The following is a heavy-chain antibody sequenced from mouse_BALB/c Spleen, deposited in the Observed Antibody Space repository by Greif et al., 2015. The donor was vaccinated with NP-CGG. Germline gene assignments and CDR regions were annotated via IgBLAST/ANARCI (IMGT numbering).Heavy chain of an antibody. V-gene: IGHV1-7*01. Sequence: QVQLKQSGAELAKPGASVKVSCKASGYTFTSYWMHWVKQRPGQGLEWIGYINPSTGYTEYNQKFKDKATLTADKSSSTAYMQLSSLTSEDSAVYYCARGGWPFAYWGQGTLVTVSA. CDR2: INPSTGYT. CDR1: GYTFTSYW. D-gene: IGHD1-1*02. J-gene: IGHJ3*01. CDR3: ARGGWPFAY.